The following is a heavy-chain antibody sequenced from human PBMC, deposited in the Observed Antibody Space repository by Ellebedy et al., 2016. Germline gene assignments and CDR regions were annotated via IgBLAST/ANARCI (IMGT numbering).Heavy chain of an antibody. CDR1: GGTFSSYA. Sequence: SVKVSXKASGGTFSSYAISWVRQAPGQGLEWMGGIIPIFGTANYAQKFQGRVTITADESTSTAYMELSSLRSEDTAVYYCARHSLNYDSSPGDYWGQGTLVTVSS. J-gene: IGHJ4*02. CDR2: IIPIFGTA. D-gene: IGHD3-22*01. V-gene: IGHV1-69*13. CDR3: ARHSLNYDSSPGDY.